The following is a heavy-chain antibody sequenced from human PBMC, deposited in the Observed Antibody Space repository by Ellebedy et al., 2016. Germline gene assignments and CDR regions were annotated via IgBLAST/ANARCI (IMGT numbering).Heavy chain of an antibody. CDR2: INHSGST. V-gene: IGHV4-34*01. J-gene: IGHJ4*02. CDR1: GGSFSGYY. D-gene: IGHD5-18*01. Sequence: SETLSLTCAVYGGSFSGYYWSWIRQPPGKGLEWIGEINHSGSTNYNPSLKSRVTISVDTSKNQFSLKLSSVTAADTAVYYCATGGFSYGYSVYWGQGTLVTVSS. CDR3: ATGGFSYGYSVY.